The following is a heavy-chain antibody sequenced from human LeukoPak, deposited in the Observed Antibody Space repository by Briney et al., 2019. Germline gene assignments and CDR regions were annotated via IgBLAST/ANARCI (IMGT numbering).Heavy chain of an antibody. CDR3: AKHSGSFPDWFDY. Sequence: GGSLRLSCAASGFAFSSYAMSWVRQAPGKGLEWVSAISGSGGSTYYADSVKGRFTISRDNSKNTLYLQMNSLRAEDTAVYYCAKHSGSFPDWFDYWGQGTLVTVSS. D-gene: IGHD1-26*01. CDR1: GFAFSSYA. CDR2: ISGSGGST. J-gene: IGHJ4*02. V-gene: IGHV3-23*01.